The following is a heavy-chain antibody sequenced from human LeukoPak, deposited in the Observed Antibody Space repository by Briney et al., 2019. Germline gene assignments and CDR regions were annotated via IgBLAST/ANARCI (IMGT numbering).Heavy chain of an antibody. Sequence: ASVKVSCKASGGTFSSSAINWVRQAPGQGLEWMGGFDPEDGETIYAQKFQGRVTMTEDTSTDTAYMELSSLRSEDTAVYYCATQRVKWELRAFDIWGQGTMVTVSS. J-gene: IGHJ3*02. V-gene: IGHV1-24*01. CDR3: ATQRVKWELRAFDI. CDR1: GGTFSSSA. D-gene: IGHD1-26*01. CDR2: FDPEDGET.